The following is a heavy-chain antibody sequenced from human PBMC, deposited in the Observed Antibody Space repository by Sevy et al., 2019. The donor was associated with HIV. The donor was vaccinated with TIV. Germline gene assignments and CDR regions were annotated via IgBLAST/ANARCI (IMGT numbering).Heavy chain of an antibody. J-gene: IGHJ4*02. V-gene: IGHV1-2*02. CDR1: GSTFTAYY. CDR3: ATEREMGISSESLGY. D-gene: IGHD7-27*01. Sequence: ASVKVSCKSSGSTFTAYYLHWVRQAPGQGLEWMGWINPKSGGTNYAQKFQGRVTMTSDTSINTAYMELASLTSDDTAVYYWATEREMGISSESLGYWGQGTPVTVSS. CDR2: INPKSGGT.